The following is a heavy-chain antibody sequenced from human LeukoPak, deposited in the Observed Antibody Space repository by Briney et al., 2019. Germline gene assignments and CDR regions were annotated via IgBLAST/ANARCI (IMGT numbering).Heavy chain of an antibody. D-gene: IGHD7-27*01. J-gene: IGHJ6*03. CDR1: GYTFTGYY. Sequence: ASVKVSCKASGYTFTGYYMHWVRQAPGQGLERMGWISAYNGNTNYAQMLQGRVTMTTDTSTSTAYMELRSLRSDDTAVYYCARSPNWANYYYMDVWGKGTTVTVSS. CDR2: ISAYNGNT. V-gene: IGHV1-18*04. CDR3: ARSPNWANYYYMDV.